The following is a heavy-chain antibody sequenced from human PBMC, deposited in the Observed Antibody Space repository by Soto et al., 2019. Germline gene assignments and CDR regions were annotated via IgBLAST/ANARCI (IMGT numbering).Heavy chain of an antibody. Sequence: PGGSLRLACAASGFTFSSYILSWVRQAPGKGLEWVSTITVSGVATYYADSVKGRFTLSRDNAKNTLYLQMNSLRAEDTAVYYCEKSGMATIKRSAPYCFDYWGQGTPVTVSS. J-gene: IGHJ4*02. CDR2: ITVSGVAT. CDR3: EKSGMATIKRSAPYCFDY. D-gene: IGHD5-12*01. CDR1: GFTFSSYI. V-gene: IGHV3-23*01.